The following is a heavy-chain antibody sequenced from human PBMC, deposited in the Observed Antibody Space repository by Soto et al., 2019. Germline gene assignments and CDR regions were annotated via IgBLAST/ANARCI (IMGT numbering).Heavy chain of an antibody. J-gene: IGHJ4*02. V-gene: IGHV3-15*07. CDR1: GFTFSNAW. Sequence: GGSLRLSCAASGFTFSNAWMNWVRQAPGKGLEWVGRIKSKTDGGTTDYAAPVKGRFTISRDDSKNTLYLQMNSLKTEDTAVYYCTTRVRTRSKNYYGSGSYYSDFDYWGQGTLVTVSS. CDR2: IKSKTDGGTT. D-gene: IGHD3-10*01. CDR3: TTRVRTRSKNYYGSGSYYSDFDY.